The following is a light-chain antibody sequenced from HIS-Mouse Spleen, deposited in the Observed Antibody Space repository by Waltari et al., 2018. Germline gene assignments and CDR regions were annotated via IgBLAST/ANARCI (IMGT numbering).Light chain of an antibody. CDR3: QEYGSSPPGT. CDR2: GAS. J-gene: IGKJ5*01. CDR1: QSGSSSY. V-gene: IGKV3-20*01. Sequence: VLPQPPRSLSLSPGERATLSCRASQSGSSSYLAWYQQKPGPAPRVLIYGASSRATGIPDRFSGSGSETDFSLTISRLEPEDFAVYYCQEYGSSPPGTFGQGPRLEMK.